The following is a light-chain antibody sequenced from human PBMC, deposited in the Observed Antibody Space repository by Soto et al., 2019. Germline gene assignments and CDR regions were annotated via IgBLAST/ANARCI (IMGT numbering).Light chain of an antibody. V-gene: IGKV1-33*01. Sequence: DIQMTQSPSSLSAFAGDSITITCQASQDIKNYLNWYQHKPGKAPKLLIYDAFKSDTGVPSRFSGSGSGTDFTFTINNLQPEDIATYFCQQYDSLPPTFGGGTRV. CDR2: DAF. CDR3: QQYDSLPPT. J-gene: IGKJ4*01. CDR1: QDIKNY.